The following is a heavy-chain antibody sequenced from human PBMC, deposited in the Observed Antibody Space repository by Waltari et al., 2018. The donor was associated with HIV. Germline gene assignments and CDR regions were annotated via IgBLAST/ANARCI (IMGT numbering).Heavy chain of an antibody. CDR2: ISGSGGST. CDR1: GFHFSRYA. D-gene: IGHD2-2*01. J-gene: IGHJ6*02. V-gene: IGHV3-23*01. Sequence: EVQLLESGGGLVQPGGSLRLSCAASGFHFSRYAMSWFRQAPGQGLEWVSAISGSGGSTYYADSVKGRFTISRDNSKNTLYLQMNSLRAEDTAVYYCASPDIVVVPAATSYYYYGMDVWGQGTTVTVSS. CDR3: ASPDIVVVPAATSYYYYGMDV.